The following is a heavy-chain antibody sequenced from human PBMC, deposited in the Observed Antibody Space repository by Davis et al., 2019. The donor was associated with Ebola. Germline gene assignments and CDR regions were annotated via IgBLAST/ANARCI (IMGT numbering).Heavy chain of an antibody. CDR1: GNSFTSHW. V-gene: IGHV5-51*01. D-gene: IGHD3-10*01. J-gene: IGHJ4*02. CDR3: AGATHYFGSGTYYKV. CDR2: IYTGDSDT. Sequence: GGSLRLSCKDSGNSFTSHWIGWVRQMPGKGLDWMGIIYTGDSDTRYSPSFQGQVIISADQSISTAYLQWSSLKASDTAMYFCAGATHYFGSGTYYKVWGQGTLVTVSS.